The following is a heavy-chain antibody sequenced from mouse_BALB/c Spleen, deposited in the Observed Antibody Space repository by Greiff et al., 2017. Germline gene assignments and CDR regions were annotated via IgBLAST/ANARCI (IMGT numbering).Heavy chain of an antibody. D-gene: IGHD4-1*01. Sequence: VQLQQSGPELVKPGASVKISCKASGYTFTDYYMDWVKQSHGESFEWIGRVNPYNGGTSYNQKFKGKATLTVDKSSSTAYMELNSLTSEDSAVYYCARERGDWVFDYWGQGTTLTVSS. CDR1: GYTFTDYY. V-gene: IGHV1S29*02. CDR3: ARERGDWVFDY. J-gene: IGHJ2*01. CDR2: VNPYNGGT.